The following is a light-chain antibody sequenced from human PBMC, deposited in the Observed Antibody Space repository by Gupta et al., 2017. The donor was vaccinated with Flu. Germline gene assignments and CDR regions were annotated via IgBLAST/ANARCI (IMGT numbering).Light chain of an antibody. CDR2: EVS. CDR1: SSDVGGYDY. J-gene: IGLJ2*01. V-gene: IGLV2-14*01. Sequence: QSALTQPASVSGSPGQSIAISCTGTSSDVGGYDYVSWYQQHPGKAPELMIFEVSRRPSGISDRFSGPKSGNTASLTISGLLAEDEAYYYCSSYTKTNTVVVFGGGTKLTVL. CDR3: SSYTKTNTVVV.